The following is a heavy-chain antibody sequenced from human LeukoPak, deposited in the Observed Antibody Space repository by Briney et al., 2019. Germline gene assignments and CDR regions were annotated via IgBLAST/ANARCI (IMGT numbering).Heavy chain of an antibody. Sequence: GGYLRLSCAASGLSVSDAWMAWVRQAPGKGLEWVGRIRGKSAGGTADYVAAVKGRFTISTDDSKNTLYLQMNSLKSEDTAVYYCTGPPGWGQGTLVTVSS. CDR1: GLSVSDAW. J-gene: IGHJ4*02. CDR3: TGPPG. CDR2: IRGKSAGGTA. V-gene: IGHV3-15*01.